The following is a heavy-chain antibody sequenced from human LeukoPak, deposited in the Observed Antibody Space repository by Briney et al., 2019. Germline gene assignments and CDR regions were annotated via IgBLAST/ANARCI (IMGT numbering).Heavy chain of an antibody. CDR1: GFTFSSYE. V-gene: IGHV3-48*03. D-gene: IGHD3-10*01. Sequence: GGSLRLSCAASGFTFSSYEMNWVRQAPGKGLEWVSYISSSGSTIYYADSVKGRFTISRDNAKNSLYLQMNSLRAEDTAVYYCARTGYYYDSGSYTGSDPWGQGTLVTVSS. CDR3: ARTGYYYDSGSYTGSDP. J-gene: IGHJ5*02. CDR2: ISSSGSTI.